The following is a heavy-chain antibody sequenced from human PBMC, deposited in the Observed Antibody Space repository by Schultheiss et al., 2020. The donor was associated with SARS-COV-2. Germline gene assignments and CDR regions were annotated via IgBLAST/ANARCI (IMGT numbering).Heavy chain of an antibody. J-gene: IGHJ4*02. D-gene: IGHD5-24*01. CDR1: GFTFSSYG. CDR2: ISSSSSYT. CDR3: ARFASDGY. Sequence: GGSLRLSCAASGFTFSSYGMHWVRQAPGKGLEWVSSISSSSSYTNYADSVKGRFTISRDNSKNTLYLQMNSLRAEDTAVYYCARFASDGYWGQGTLVTVSS. V-gene: IGHV3-21*01.